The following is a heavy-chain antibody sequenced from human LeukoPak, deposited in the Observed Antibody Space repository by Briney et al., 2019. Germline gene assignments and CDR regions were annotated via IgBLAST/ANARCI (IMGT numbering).Heavy chain of an antibody. CDR2: IYYSGST. D-gene: IGHD1-26*01. J-gene: IGHJ4*02. CDR3: AREHRGSYPH. V-gene: IGHV4-59*12. Sequence: SETLSLTCTVSGGSISSYYWSWIRQPPGKGLEWIGYIYYSGSTNYNPSLKSRVTISVDTSKNQFSLKLSSVAAADTAVYYCAREHRGSYPHWGKGTLVTVSS. CDR1: GGSISSYY.